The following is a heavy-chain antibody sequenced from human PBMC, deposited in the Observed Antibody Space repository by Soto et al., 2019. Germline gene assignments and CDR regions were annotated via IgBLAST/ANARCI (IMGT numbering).Heavy chain of an antibody. D-gene: IGHD5-12*01. V-gene: IGHV1-18*03. Sequence: QVPLVQSGAEVKKPGASVKVSCKASGYTFTLYGISWVRQAPGQGLEWLGWISAYNGNTNYAQKFQGRVTMTTDTSTSTASMDLRTLRSDDMAVYYCARENGSGYEYYYYYSMDVWGQGTTVTVSS. J-gene: IGHJ6*02. CDR1: GYTFTLYG. CDR2: ISAYNGNT. CDR3: ARENGSGYEYYYYYSMDV.